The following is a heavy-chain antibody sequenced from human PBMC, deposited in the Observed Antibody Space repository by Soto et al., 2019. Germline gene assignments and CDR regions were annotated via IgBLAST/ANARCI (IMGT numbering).Heavy chain of an antibody. CDR2: IYHSGST. CDR1: GGSISSSNW. V-gene: IGHV4-4*02. D-gene: IGHD6-13*01. Sequence: SETLSLTCAVSGGSISSSNWWSWVRQPPGKGLEWIGEIYHSGSTNYNPSLKTRVTISVDKSKNQFSLKLSSVTAADTAVYYCARETKSIAAALDYYGMDVWGQGTTVTVSS. CDR3: ARETKSIAAALDYYGMDV. J-gene: IGHJ6*02.